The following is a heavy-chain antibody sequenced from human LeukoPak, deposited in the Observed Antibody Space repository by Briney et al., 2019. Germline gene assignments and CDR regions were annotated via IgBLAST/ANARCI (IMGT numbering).Heavy chain of an antibody. CDR3: ARESGKSDY. V-gene: IGHV3-43*02. J-gene: IGHJ4*02. Sequence: GGSLRLSCLASGLPIADFAMHWVRQAPGKGLEWVSLVSGDGVSTFYAASGKGRFSISRDNSKNSLSLEMNSLRTENTAMYYCARESGKSDYWGQGTLVAVSS. CDR2: VSGDGVST. CDR1: GLPIADFA.